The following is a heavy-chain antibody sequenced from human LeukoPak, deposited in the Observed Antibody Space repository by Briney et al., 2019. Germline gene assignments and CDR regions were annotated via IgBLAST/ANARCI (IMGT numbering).Heavy chain of an antibody. J-gene: IGHJ4*02. CDR1: GFTFSSYA. D-gene: IGHD3-9*01. Sequence: GGSLRLSCAASGFTFSSYAMHWVRQAPGKGLEWVAVISYDGSNKYYADSVKGRFTISRDNSKNTLYLQMNSLRAEDTAVYYCARGGETYYDILTGYPDFDYWGQGTLVTASS. V-gene: IGHV3-30*04. CDR2: ISYDGSNK. CDR3: ARGGETYYDILTGYPDFDY.